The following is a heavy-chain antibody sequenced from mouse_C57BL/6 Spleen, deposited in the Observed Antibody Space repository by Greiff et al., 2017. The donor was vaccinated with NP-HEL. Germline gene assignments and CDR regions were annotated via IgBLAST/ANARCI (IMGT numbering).Heavy chain of an antibody. V-gene: IGHV1-50*01. CDR1: GYTFTSYW. D-gene: IGHD2-5*01. Sequence: QVQLQQPGAELVKPGASVKLSCKASGYTFTSYWMQWVKQRPGQGLEWIGEIDPSDSYTNYNQKFKGKATLTVDTSSSTAYMQLSSLTSEDSAVYYCAGVAYYSNYGYAMDYWGQGTSVTVSS. CDR3: AGVAYYSNYGYAMDY. J-gene: IGHJ4*01. CDR2: IDPSDSYT.